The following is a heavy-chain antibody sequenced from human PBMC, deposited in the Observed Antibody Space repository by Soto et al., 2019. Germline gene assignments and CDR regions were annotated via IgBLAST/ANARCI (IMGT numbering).Heavy chain of an antibody. Sequence: QVQLVQSGAEVKKPGSSVKVSCKASGGTFSSYTISWVRQAPGQGLEWMGRIIPILGIANYAQKFQGRVTITADKSTSTDYMELSSLRSEDTAVYYCARVWRAAAGTGGFDYWGQGTLVTVSS. CDR1: GGTFSSYT. CDR2: IIPILGIA. V-gene: IGHV1-69*02. D-gene: IGHD6-13*01. CDR3: ARVWRAAAGTGGFDY. J-gene: IGHJ4*02.